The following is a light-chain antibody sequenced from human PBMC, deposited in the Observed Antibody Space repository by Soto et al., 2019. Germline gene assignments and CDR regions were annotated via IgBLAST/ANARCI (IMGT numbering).Light chain of an antibody. CDR1: QSVSNNY. Sequence: ETWSTQSPGPLSLSPGERATLSCRASQSVSNNYLAWYQQKPGQAPRLLIYGASNRATGIPDRFSGSGSGTDFTLTISRLEPEDFAVYYCQQYGSSGTFGQGTKVDI. CDR2: GAS. CDR3: QQYGSSGT. J-gene: IGKJ1*01. V-gene: IGKV3-20*01.